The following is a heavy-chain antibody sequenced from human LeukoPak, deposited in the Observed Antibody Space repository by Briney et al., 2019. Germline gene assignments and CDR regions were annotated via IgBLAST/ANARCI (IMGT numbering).Heavy chain of an antibody. D-gene: IGHD6-13*01. J-gene: IGHJ4*02. CDR1: GFTFSSYS. Sequence: GGSLRLSCAASGFTFSSYSMHWVRQAPGKGLEWVAVIWYDGSNKYYADSVKGRFTISRDNSKNTLYLQMNSLRAEDTAVYYCARDSGIAAAVFDYWGQGTLVTVSS. CDR2: IWYDGSNK. CDR3: ARDSGIAAAVFDY. V-gene: IGHV3-33*01.